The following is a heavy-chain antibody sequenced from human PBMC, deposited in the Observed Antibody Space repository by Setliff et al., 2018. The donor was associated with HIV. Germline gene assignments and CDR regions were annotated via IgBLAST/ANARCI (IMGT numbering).Heavy chain of an antibody. CDR3: TRRDVTTGMDS. CDR2: IFYTGST. V-gene: IGHV4-39*01. Sequence: PSETLSLTCTVSGGSISGTSYYWGWIRQPPGKGLEWIGSIFYTGSTNYRPSLESRVIVSLDASKNQFSLKLSSVTAADTAVYYCTRRDVTTGMDSWGPGILVTVSS. J-gene: IGHJ4*02. CDR1: GGSISGTSYY. D-gene: IGHD4-17*01.